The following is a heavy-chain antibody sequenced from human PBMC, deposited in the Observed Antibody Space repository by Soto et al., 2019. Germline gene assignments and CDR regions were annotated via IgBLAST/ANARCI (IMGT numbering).Heavy chain of an antibody. V-gene: IGHV4-39*01. Sequence: PSETLSLTCPFSGGSISSSSYYWGWIRQPPGKGLEWIGSIYYSGSTYYNPSLKSRVTISVDTSKNQFSLKLSSVTAADTAVYYCARHGLTSADSILDYWGQGTLVTVSS. D-gene: IGHD2-2*03. J-gene: IGHJ4*02. CDR1: GGSISSSSYY. CDR2: IYYSGST. CDR3: ARHGLTSADSILDY.